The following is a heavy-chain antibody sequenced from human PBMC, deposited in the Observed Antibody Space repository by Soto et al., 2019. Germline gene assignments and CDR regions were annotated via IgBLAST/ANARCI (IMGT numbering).Heavy chain of an antibody. V-gene: IGHV2-5*01. D-gene: IGHD3-22*01. CDR2: IFWNDDK. Sequence: QITLEESGPMLLKPTQTLTLTCTFSGFSLSTSGVGVGWIRQPPGKALEWLALIFWNDDKRYNPSLKTRLSITKDTSKNQVVLTMTNVDPVDTATSYCAHSFPSRRNYYDSSASSWWFDPWGQGTLVTVSS. J-gene: IGHJ5*02. CDR1: GFSLSTSGVG. CDR3: AHSFPSRRNYYDSSASSWWFDP.